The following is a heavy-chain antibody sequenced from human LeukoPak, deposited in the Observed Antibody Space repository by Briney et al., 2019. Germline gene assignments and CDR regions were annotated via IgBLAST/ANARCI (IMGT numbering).Heavy chain of an antibody. CDR1: GFTFSSYI. CDR3: ARDAYYYDSSGYSVVDY. CDR2: ISSSSSYI. J-gene: IGHJ4*02. Sequence: GGSLRLSCAASGFTFSSYIMNWVRQAPGKGLEWVSSISSSSSYIYYADSVKGRFTISRDNAKNSLYLQMNSLRAEDTAVYYCARDAYYYDSSGYSVVDYWGQGTLVTVSS. D-gene: IGHD3-22*01. V-gene: IGHV3-21*01.